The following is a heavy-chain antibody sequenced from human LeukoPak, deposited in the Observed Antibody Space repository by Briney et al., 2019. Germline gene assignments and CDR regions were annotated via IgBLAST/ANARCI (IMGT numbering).Heavy chain of an antibody. CDR2: ISWNSGSI. Sequence: QPGGSLRLSCAASGFTFSSYWMHWVRQAPGKGLEWVSGISWNSGSIGYADSVKGRFTISRDNAKNSLYLQMNSLRAEDTALYYCAKDLAEGSYYPESAFDIWGQGTMVTVSS. J-gene: IGHJ3*02. CDR1: GFTFSSYW. D-gene: IGHD1-26*01. V-gene: IGHV3-9*01. CDR3: AKDLAEGSYYPESAFDI.